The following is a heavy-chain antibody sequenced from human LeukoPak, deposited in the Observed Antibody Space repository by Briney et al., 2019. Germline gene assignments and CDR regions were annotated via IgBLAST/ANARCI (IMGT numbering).Heavy chain of an antibody. J-gene: IGHJ3*02. V-gene: IGHV3-23*01. Sequence: GGSLRLSCAASGFTSSSYAMSWVRQAPVKGLEWVSAISHSGDTIYYADSVKGRFTISRDNSQNTLYLQMNSLRAEDTAVYYCAKDVGDHSFDIWGQGTMVTVSS. CDR2: ISHSGDTI. D-gene: IGHD2-15*01. CDR3: AKDVGDHSFDI. CDR1: GFTSSSYA.